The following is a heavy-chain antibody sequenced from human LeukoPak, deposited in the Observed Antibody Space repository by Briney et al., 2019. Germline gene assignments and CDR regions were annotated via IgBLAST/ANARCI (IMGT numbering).Heavy chain of an antibody. CDR3: ARDGRALPRDFDY. CDR1: GFTFSSCV. J-gene: IGHJ4*02. V-gene: IGHV3-33*01. D-gene: IGHD1-26*01. CDR2: IWYDGSNY. Sequence: PGGSLRLSCAASGFTFSSCVIHWVRQAPGKGLEWVAGIWYDGSNYYYADSVKGRFTISRDNSKNTLYLQMNSLRAEDTGVYYCARDGRALPRDFDYWGQGTLVTVSS.